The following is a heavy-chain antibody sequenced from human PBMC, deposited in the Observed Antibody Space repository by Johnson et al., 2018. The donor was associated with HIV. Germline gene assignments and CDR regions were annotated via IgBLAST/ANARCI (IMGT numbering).Heavy chain of an antibody. D-gene: IGHD2-2*01. CDR1: GFTFSSYG. J-gene: IGHJ3*02. Sequence: QEKLVESGGGVVQPGRSLRLSCAASGFTFSSYGMHWVRQAPGKGLEWVAVISYDGSNKYYADSVKGRFTISRDISKNTLYLQINSLKTEDTAVYYCTTRRFVVVPAANLHAFDIWGQGTMVTVSS. CDR3: TTRRFVVVPAANLHAFDI. V-gene: IGHV3-30*19. CDR2: ISYDGSNK.